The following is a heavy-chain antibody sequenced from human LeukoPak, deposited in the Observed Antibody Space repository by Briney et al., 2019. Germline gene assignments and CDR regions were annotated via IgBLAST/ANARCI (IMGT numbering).Heavy chain of an antibody. CDR3: AKRGRSSWSAFDY. V-gene: IGHV4-59*12. J-gene: IGHJ4*02. Sequence: SETLSLTCTVSAGSNYWSWIRQPPGKGLEWVAYIHYSGSPSYNPSLKSRVTVSLDTSKNQFSLRLTSVTAADTAVYYCAKRGRSSWSAFDYWGQGTLVTVSS. CDR1: AGSNY. D-gene: IGHD6-13*01. CDR2: IHYSGSP.